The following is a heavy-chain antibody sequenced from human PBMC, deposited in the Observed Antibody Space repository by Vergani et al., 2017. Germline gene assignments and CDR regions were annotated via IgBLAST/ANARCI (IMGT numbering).Heavy chain of an antibody. D-gene: IGHD5-12*01. CDR2: VYQSGNT. Sequence: QLQLQESGPGLVRPAETLSLTCTVSKNSISSRSHYWGWIRQSPGRGLEWIGSVYQSGNTFYNPSFKSRVTISVDTSNAQFSLRLASMAAADPAMYFCARQSAKIISQGHFDDWGQGVLVTVSS. CDR3: ARQSAKIISQGHFDD. CDR1: KNSISSRSHY. V-gene: IGHV4-39*01. J-gene: IGHJ4*02.